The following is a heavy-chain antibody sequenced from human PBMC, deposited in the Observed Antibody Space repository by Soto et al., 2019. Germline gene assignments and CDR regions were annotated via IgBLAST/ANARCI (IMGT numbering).Heavy chain of an antibody. CDR3: ARHGGYDYHFDF. CDR1: SSYIISSGYY. V-gene: IGHV4-39*01. Sequence: SETLSLTSTVSSSYIISSGYYWGWIRQSPGKGLEWIGSFYYSGSTYYHPSLKSRVTISVDTSKNQFSLKLTSVTAADTAVYYCARHGGYDYHFDFWGQGTLVTVSS. D-gene: IGHD5-12*01. J-gene: IGHJ4*02. CDR2: FYYSGST.